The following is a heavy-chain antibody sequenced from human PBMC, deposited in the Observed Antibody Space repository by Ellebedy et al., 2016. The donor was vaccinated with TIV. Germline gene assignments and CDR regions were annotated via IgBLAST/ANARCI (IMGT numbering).Heavy chain of an antibody. D-gene: IGHD2-15*01. V-gene: IGHV5-51*01. CDR3: VTSVVVAAYDY. J-gene: IGHJ4*02. CDR2: IFSGDSAT. CDR1: GFSFNDFW. Sequence: GESLKISCTGSGFSFNDFWISWVRQMPGKGLEWMGIIFSGDSATPYSPSFQGQVTISADRSISTAYLQWSSLKASDTAVYYCVTSVVVAAYDYWGQGTLVTVSS.